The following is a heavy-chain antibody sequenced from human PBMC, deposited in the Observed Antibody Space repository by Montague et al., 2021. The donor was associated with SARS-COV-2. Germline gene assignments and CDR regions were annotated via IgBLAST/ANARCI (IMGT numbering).Heavy chain of an antibody. CDR3: ARHERQWLRLYPYYFDY. V-gene: IGHV4-4*07. CDR2: IYASGGT. Sequence: SETLSLTCTVSGESISGFYWNWIRQPAGKGLEWIGRIYASGGTXSXPSXXXRVTMSVDTSKNQFSLKLSSVTAADTAVYYCARHERQWLRLYPYYFDYWGQGTLVTVSS. CDR1: GESISGFY. D-gene: IGHD5-12*01. J-gene: IGHJ4*02.